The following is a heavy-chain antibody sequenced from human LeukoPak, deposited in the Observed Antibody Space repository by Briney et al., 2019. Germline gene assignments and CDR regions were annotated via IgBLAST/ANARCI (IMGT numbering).Heavy chain of an antibody. J-gene: IGHJ4*02. D-gene: IGHD3-10*01. CDR2: ISYDGSNK. CDR1: GFNFRAYW. CDR3: AKDLDGSGNNDY. V-gene: IGHV3-30*18. Sequence: GGSLRLSCTTSGFNFRAYWMAWVRQAPGKGLEWVAVISYDGSNKYYADSVKGRFTISRDNSKNTLYLQMNSLRAEDTAVYYCAKDLDGSGNNDYWGQGTLVTVSS.